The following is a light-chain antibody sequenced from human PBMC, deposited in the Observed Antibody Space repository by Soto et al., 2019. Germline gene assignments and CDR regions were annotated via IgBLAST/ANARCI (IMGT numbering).Light chain of an antibody. J-gene: IGLJ3*02. CDR1: SSNIGSNT. V-gene: IGLV1-44*01. CDR2: SNG. CDR3: AAWDDSLNGHWV. Sequence: HSVLTQPPSASGTPGQRVTISCSGSSSNIGSNTVNWYQQLPGTAPKLLIYSNGQRPSGVPYRFSGSKSGTSASLAISGLQSEDEADYYCAAWDDSLNGHWVFGGGTKLTVL.